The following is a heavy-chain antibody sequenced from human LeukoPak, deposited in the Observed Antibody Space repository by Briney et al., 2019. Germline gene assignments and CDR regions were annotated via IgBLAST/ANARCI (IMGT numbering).Heavy chain of an antibody. Sequence: GASVKVSCKASGGTFGSYAISWVRQAPGQGLEWMGRIIPIFGIANYAQKFQGRVTITADKSTSTAYMELSSLRSEDTAVYYCARMVDYGDYVGLDYWGQGTLVTVSS. V-gene: IGHV1-69*04. J-gene: IGHJ4*02. CDR1: GGTFGSYA. D-gene: IGHD4-17*01. CDR3: ARMVDYGDYVGLDY. CDR2: IIPIFGIA.